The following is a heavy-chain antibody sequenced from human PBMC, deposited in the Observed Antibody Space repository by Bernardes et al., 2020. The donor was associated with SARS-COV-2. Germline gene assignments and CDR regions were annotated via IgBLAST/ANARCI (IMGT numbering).Heavy chain of an antibody. D-gene: IGHD3-22*01. V-gene: IGHV4-34*01. Sequence: SESLSLTCAVYGGSFSGYYWSWIRQLPGKGLEWIGEINHSGSTNYNPSLKSRVTISVDTSKNQFSLKLSSVTAADTAVYYCARFDGSGYYGFDYWGQGTLVTVSS. CDR1: GGSFSGYY. CDR2: INHSGST. J-gene: IGHJ4*02. CDR3: ARFDGSGYYGFDY.